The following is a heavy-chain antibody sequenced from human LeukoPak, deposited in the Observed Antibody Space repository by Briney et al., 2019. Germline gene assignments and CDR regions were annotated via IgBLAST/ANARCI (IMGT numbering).Heavy chain of an antibody. Sequence: SGGSLRLSCAASGFTFSSYAMSWVRQAPGKGLEWVSAISGSGGSTCYADSVKGRFTISRDNPKNTLYLQMNSLRAEDTAVYYCAITPGYSYGLYYFDYWGQGTLVTVSS. D-gene: IGHD5-18*01. CDR2: ISGSGGST. CDR3: AITPGYSYGLYYFDY. J-gene: IGHJ4*02. CDR1: GFTFSSYA. V-gene: IGHV3-23*01.